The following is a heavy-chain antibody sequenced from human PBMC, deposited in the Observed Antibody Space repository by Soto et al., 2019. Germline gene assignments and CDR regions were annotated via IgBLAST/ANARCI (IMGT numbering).Heavy chain of an antibody. J-gene: IGHJ6*02. CDR2: LSEKGDTK. V-gene: IGHV3-23*04. D-gene: IGHD3-3*01. CDR1: GFTFRSYA. CDR3: VKDRATIFGVVWKYGIDV. Sequence: EVQLVESGGGLVQPGGSLRLSCAASGFTFRSYAMAWVRQAPGKGLEWVSGLSEKGDTKNYADPVRGRFTISRDNSMNTLDLLMNCLRAEDTAVYYCVKDRATIFGVVWKYGIDVWGQGTTVYVSS.